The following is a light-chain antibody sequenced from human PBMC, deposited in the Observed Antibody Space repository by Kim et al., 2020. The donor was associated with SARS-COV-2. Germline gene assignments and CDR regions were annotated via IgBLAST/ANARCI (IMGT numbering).Light chain of an antibody. V-gene: IGKV3-20*01. CDR1: QSVTSSD. CDR2: GAS. Sequence: IVLTQSPGTVSLSPGERATLSCRASQSVTSSDLAWYQQRPGQAPRLLIYGASSRATGIPDRFSGSGSGTDFTLTISRLEPEDFAVYYCQQYGSSPRTFGQGTKLEI. J-gene: IGKJ2*01. CDR3: QQYGSSPRT.